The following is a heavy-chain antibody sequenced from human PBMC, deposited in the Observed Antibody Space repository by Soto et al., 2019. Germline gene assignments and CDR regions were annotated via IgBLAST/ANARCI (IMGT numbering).Heavy chain of an antibody. CDR1: GGSISSYY. Sequence: SETLSLTCTVSGGSISSYYWSWIRQPPGKGLEWIGYIYYSGSTNYNPSLKSRVTISVDTSKNQFSLKLSSVTAADTAVYYCAGGGSRAANWTPLFDNWGPGTLDTVSS. D-gene: IGHD3-10*01. CDR3: AGGGSRAANWTPLFDN. V-gene: IGHV4-59*01. J-gene: IGHJ4*02. CDR2: IYYSGST.